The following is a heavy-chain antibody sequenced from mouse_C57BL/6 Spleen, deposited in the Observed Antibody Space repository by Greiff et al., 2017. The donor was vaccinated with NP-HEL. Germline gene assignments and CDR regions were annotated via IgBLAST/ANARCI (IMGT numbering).Heavy chain of an antibody. D-gene: IGHD2-4*01. Sequence: QVQLQQSGAELVKPGASVKMSCKASGYTFTSYWITWVKQRPGQGLEWIGDIYPGSGSTNYNEKFKSKATLTVDTSSSTAYMQLSSLTSKDSAVYDCARWFYYDSDGGPYWGQGTLVTVSA. CDR2: IYPGSGST. CDR1: GYTFTSYW. V-gene: IGHV1-55*01. J-gene: IGHJ3*01. CDR3: ARWFYYDSDGGPY.